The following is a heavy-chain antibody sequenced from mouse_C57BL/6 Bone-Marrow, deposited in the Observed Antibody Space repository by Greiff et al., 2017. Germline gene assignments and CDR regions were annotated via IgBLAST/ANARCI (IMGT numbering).Heavy chain of an antibody. CDR1: GYSFTGYY. CDR2: INPSTGGT. V-gene: IGHV1-42*01. J-gene: IGHJ4*01. D-gene: IGHD2-1*01. Sequence: VQLQQSGPELVKPGASVKISCKASGYSFTGYYMNWVKQSPEKSLEWIGEINPSTGGTTYNQKFKAKATLTVDKSSSTAYMQLKSLTSEDSAVYYCARGGYGNYDMDYWGQGTSVTVSS. CDR3: ARGGYGNYDMDY.